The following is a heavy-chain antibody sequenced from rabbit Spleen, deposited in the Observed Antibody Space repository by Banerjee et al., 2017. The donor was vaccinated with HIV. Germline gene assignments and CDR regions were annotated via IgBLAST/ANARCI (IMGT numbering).Heavy chain of an antibody. V-gene: IGHV1S40*01. CDR1: GFSFSNNDY. J-gene: IGHJ4*01. CDR3: ARDLAGVIGWNFNL. D-gene: IGHD4-1*01. CDR2: TAGGGSAFT. Sequence: QSLEESGGGLVQPEGSLTLTCTTSGFSFSNNDYMCWVRQAPGKGLEWIACTAGGGSAFTYYANWAKGRFTCSKASSTTVTLQMTSLTAADTATYFCARDLAGVIGWNFNLWGQGTLVTVS.